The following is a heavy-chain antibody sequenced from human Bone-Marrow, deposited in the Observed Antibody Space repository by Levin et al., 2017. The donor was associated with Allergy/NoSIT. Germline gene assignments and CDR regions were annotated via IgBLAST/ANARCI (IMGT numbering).Heavy chain of an antibody. J-gene: IGHJ6*02. D-gene: IGHD3-16*01. Sequence: GESLKISCAASGLSFSTYTMHWVRQAPGKGLEWVSSISSSSGYIHYADSVKGRFTISRDNAKNSLYLQMNSLRAEDTALYYCARRMLTLGIDYYSMDVWGQGTTVTVSS. CDR1: GLSFSTYT. CDR2: ISSSSGYI. CDR3: ARRMLTLGIDYYSMDV. V-gene: IGHV3-21*01.